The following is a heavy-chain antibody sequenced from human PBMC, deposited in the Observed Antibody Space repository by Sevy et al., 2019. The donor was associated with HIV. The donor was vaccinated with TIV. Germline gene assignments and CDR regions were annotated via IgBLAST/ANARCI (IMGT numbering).Heavy chain of an antibody. J-gene: IGHJ6*02. CDR2: INGKGRST. D-gene: IGHD2-2*01. CDR1: GFTFSGYA. Sequence: GGSLRLSCAASGFTFSGYAMNWVRQAPGKGLEWVSAINGKGRSTHYADSGEGRFTISRDNSKNTLYLQMNSLRAEDTDVYYCAKTINSGGGVVPAANYYYYGLDVWGQGTTVTVSS. CDR3: AKTINSGGGVVPAANYYYYGLDV. V-gene: IGHV3-23*01.